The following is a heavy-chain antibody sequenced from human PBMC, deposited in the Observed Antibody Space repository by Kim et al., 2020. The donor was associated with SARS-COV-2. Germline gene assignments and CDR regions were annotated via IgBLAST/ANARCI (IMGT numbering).Heavy chain of an antibody. D-gene: IGHD2-2*01. Sequence: WGSLRLSCAASGFTFSSYSMNWVRQAPGKGLEWVSSISSSSSYIYYADSVKGRFTISRDNAKNSLYLQMNSLRAEDTAVYYCARELAEYCSSTSCYGGDYYYYGMDVWGQGTTVTVSS. J-gene: IGHJ6*02. CDR1: GFTFSSYS. CDR2: ISSSSSYI. V-gene: IGHV3-21*01. CDR3: ARELAEYCSSTSCYGGDYYYYGMDV.